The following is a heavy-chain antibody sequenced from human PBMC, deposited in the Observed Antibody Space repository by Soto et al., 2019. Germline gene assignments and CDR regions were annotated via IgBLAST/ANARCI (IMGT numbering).Heavy chain of an antibody. Sequence: GGSLRLSCAASGFTFSSYAMSWVRQAPGKGLEWVSAISGSGGSTYYADSGKGRFTISRDNSKNTLYLQMNSLRAEDTAVYYCAKVKGYCSGGSCYSGNGMDVWGQGTTVTVSS. CDR3: AKVKGYCSGGSCYSGNGMDV. CDR2: ISGSGGST. D-gene: IGHD2-15*01. J-gene: IGHJ6*02. CDR1: GFTFSSYA. V-gene: IGHV3-23*01.